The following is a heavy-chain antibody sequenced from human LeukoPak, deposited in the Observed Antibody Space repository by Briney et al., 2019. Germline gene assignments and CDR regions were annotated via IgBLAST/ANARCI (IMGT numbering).Heavy chain of an antibody. CDR2: INPSGGST. V-gene: IGHV1-46*01. Sequence: ASVKVSCKASGYTFTSYYMHWVRQAPGQGLEWMGIINPSGGSTSYAQKFQGRVTMTRDTSASTVYMELSSLRSEDTAVYYCARDMRDSNSRPPRGDAFDIWGQGTMVTVSS. CDR1: GYTFTSYY. D-gene: IGHD4-23*01. J-gene: IGHJ3*02. CDR3: ARDMRDSNSRPPRGDAFDI.